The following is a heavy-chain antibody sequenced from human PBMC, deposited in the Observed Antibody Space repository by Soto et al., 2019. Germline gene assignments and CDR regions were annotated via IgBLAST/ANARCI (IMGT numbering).Heavy chain of an antibody. J-gene: IGHJ4*02. CDR1: GFTFSNYG. D-gene: IGHD5-18*01. V-gene: IGHV3-30*18. CDR2: ISYDGSNK. Sequence: QVQLVESGGGVVQPGRSLRLSCAASGFTFSNYGMHWVRQAPGKGLEWVAVISYDGSNKHYADSVKGRFTISRDNSKNTLFLQMNSLRPEDTAVYYCAKDRGRGYSYALDYWGQGTLVSVSS. CDR3: AKDRGRGYSYALDY.